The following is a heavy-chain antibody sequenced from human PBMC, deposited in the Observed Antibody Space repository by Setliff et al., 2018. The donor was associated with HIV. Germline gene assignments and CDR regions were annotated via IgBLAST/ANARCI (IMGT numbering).Heavy chain of an antibody. J-gene: IGHJ4*02. V-gene: IGHV3-7*01. CDR2: IKQDGSDK. CDR3: ARVFQSYFFDF. D-gene: IGHD3-3*01. CDR1: GFAFSGHQ. Sequence: GSLRLSCAASGFAFSGHQMSWVRQAPGKGLEWVAKIKQDGSDKYYVDSVKGRFTISRDNAKNSLYLQMNSLRAEDTAMYYCARVFQSYFFDFWGQGTLVTVSS.